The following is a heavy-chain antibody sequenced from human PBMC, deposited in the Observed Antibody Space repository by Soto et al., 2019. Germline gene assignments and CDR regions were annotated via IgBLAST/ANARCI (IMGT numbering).Heavy chain of an antibody. V-gene: IGHV1-69*01. CDR1: GGTFSSYA. CDR2: IIPIFGTA. J-gene: IGHJ4*02. Sequence: VSCKASGGTFSSYAISWVRQAPGQGLEWMGGIIPIFGTANYAQKFQGRVTITADESTSTAYMELSSLRSEDTAVYYCASAYYSNYEGRREYYFDYWGQGTLVTVSS. D-gene: IGHD4-4*01. CDR3: ASAYYSNYEGRREYYFDY.